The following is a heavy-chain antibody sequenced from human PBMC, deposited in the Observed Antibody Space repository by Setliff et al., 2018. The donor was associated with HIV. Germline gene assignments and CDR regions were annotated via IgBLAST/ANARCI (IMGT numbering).Heavy chain of an antibody. Sequence: PGGSLRLSCAASGFTFSDYGMHWVRQAPGKGLDWVAVIWDDGDNEYYADSVKGRFTISRDNSKNTLYLQMNSLRAEDTAVYYCAKGGDSHYWGQGTLVTVSS. J-gene: IGHJ4*02. CDR3: AKGGDSHY. CDR2: IWDDGDNE. D-gene: IGHD2-21*02. V-gene: IGHV3-33*06. CDR1: GFTFSDYG.